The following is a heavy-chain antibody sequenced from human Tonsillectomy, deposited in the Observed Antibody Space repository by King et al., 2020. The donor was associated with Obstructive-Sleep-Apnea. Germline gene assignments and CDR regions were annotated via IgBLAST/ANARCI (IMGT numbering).Heavy chain of an antibody. V-gene: IGHV3-30*04. CDR2: ISYDGSNK. CDR1: GFTFSSYA. D-gene: IGHD6-19*01. Sequence: HVQLVESGGGVVQPGRSLRLSCAASGFTFSSYAMHWVRQAPGKGLVWVAVISYDGSNKYYADSVKGRFTISRDNYKNTLYLQMNSLRAEDTAVYYCARANVGEQWLGYFDYWGQGTLVTVSS. CDR3: ARANVGEQWLGYFDY. J-gene: IGHJ4*02.